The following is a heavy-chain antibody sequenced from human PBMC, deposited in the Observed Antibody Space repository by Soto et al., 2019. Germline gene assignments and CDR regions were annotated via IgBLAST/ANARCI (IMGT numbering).Heavy chain of an antibody. CDR2: IYTSGTT. CDR3: ARAAYNHGPFDL. Sequence: PSETLSLTCTVSCGAISVYDLSWIRQPAGKGLEWVGQIYTSGTTNYNPSLKSRVSMSRDTSQNQFSLKLNYVTAADTAVYYCARAAYNHGPFDLWGQGTLVTVSS. V-gene: IGHV4-4*07. CDR1: CGAISVYD. J-gene: IGHJ4*02. D-gene: IGHD5-18*01.